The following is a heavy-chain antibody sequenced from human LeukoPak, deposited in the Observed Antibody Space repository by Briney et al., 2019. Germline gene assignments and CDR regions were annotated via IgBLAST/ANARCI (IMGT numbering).Heavy chain of an antibody. V-gene: IGHV1-2*02. Sequence: IGWINPNSGGTNYAQKFQGRVTMTRDTSISTAYMELSRLRSDDTAVYYCARESSGSYYDYWGQGTLVTVSS. CDR2: INPNSGGT. J-gene: IGHJ4*02. D-gene: IGHD1-26*01. CDR3: ARESSGSYYDY.